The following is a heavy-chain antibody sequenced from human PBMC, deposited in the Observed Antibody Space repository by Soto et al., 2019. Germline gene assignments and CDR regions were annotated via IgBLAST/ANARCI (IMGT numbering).Heavy chain of an antibody. CDR1: GGSISSYY. D-gene: IGHD5-18*01. CDR2: IYYSGST. CDR3: ASTRTAIDNWFDP. Sequence: TSETLSLTCTVSGGSISSYYWSWIRQPPGKGLEWIGYIYYSGSTNYNPSLKSRVTISVDTSKNQFSLKLSSVTAADTAVYYCASTRTAIDNWFDPWGQGTLVTVSS. J-gene: IGHJ5*02. V-gene: IGHV4-59*01.